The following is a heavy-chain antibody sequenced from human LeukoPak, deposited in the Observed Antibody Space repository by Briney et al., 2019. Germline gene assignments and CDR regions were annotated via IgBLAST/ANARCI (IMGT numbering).Heavy chain of an antibody. Sequence: GGSLRLSCAASGFTFSSYGMHWVRQAPGKGLEWVAVIWYGGSNKYYADSVKGRFTISRDNSKNTLYLQMNSLRAEDTAVYYCAKNFYSKDFGDYMDVWGKGTTVTVSS. D-gene: IGHD3-16*01. J-gene: IGHJ6*03. CDR1: GFTFSSYG. CDR3: AKNFYSKDFGDYMDV. V-gene: IGHV3-30*02. CDR2: IWYGGSNK.